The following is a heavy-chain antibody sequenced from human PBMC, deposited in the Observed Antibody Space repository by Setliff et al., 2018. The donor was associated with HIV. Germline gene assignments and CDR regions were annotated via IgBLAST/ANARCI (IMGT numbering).Heavy chain of an antibody. CDR1: AGHSVSNNKAA. Sequence: SQTLSLTCAIAAGHSVSNNKAAWNWIRQSPSRGLEWLGRTYYKSKWFHDYEVTVESRISITPDTSKNQFYLHLSSVTPDDTAVYNCARSGASPIQGVMAGWMDSWGQGTLVTVSS. V-gene: IGHV6-1*01. CDR2: TYYKSKWFH. D-gene: IGHD3-10*01. J-gene: IGHJ5*01. CDR3: ARSGASPIQGVMAGWMDS.